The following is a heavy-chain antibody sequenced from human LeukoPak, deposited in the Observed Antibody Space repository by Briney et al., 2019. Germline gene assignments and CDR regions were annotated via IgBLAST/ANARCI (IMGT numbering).Heavy chain of an antibody. V-gene: IGHV1-8*01. J-gene: IGHJ6*02. CDR1: GYTFTSYD. Sequence: GASVKVSCKASGYTFTSYDINWVRQATGQGLEWMGWMNPNSGNTGYAQKFQGRVTMTRNTSISTAYMKLSSLRSEDTAVYYCARSLPRILVVIAAGYYYGMGVWGQGTTVTVSS. D-gene: IGHD2-21*01. CDR2: MNPNSGNT. CDR3: ARSLPRILVVIAAGYYYGMGV.